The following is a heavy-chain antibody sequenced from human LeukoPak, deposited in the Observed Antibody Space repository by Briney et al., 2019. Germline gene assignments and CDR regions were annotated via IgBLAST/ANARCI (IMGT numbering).Heavy chain of an antibody. CDR1: GGSISSYY. J-gene: IGHJ4*02. V-gene: IGHV4-39*01. CDR3: ARLAYGSGSPFDY. CDR2: IHYGGST. Sequence: SETLSLTCTVSGGSISSYYWGWIRQPPGKGLEWIGSIHYGGSTYYNPSLKSRVTISVDTSKNQFSLKLSSVTAADTAVYYCARLAYGSGSPFDYWGQGTLVTVSS. D-gene: IGHD3-10*01.